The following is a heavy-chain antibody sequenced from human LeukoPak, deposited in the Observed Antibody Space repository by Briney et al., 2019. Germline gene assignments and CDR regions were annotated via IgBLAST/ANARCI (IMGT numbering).Heavy chain of an antibody. J-gene: IGHJ4*02. CDR1: GYSISSGYY. V-gene: IGHV4-38-2*02. CDR3: ARGGTLAIPAPTYFDY. D-gene: IGHD6-6*01. CDR2: IYHSGST. Sequence: SETLSLTCTVSGYSISSGYYWGWIRQPPGKGLEWIGSIYHSGSTYYNPSLKSRVTISVDTSKNQFSLKLSSVTAADTAVYYCARGGTLAIPAPTYFDYWGQGTLVTVSS.